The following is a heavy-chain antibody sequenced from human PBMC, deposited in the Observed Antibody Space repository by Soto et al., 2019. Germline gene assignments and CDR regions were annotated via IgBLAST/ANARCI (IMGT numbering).Heavy chain of an antibody. CDR1: GGSFSGYY. D-gene: IGHD6-13*01. Sequence: SETLSLTCAVYGGSFSGYYWSWIRQPPGKGLEWIGEINHSGSTNYNPSLKSRVTISVDTSKNQFSLKLSSVTAADTAVYYCARGLLKSSSWYTSFDYWGQGTLVTSPQ. CDR2: INHSGST. V-gene: IGHV4-34*01. J-gene: IGHJ4*02. CDR3: ARGLLKSSSWYTSFDY.